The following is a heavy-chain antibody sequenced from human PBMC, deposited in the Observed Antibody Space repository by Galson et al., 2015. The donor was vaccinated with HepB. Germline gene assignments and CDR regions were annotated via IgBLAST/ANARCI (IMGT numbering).Heavy chain of an antibody. CDR1: GFTVSSNY. D-gene: IGHD5-24*01. CDR2: IYSGGST. Sequence: SLRLSCAASGFTVSSNYMSWVRQAPGKGLEWVSVIYSGGSTYYADSVKGRFTISRDNSKNTLCLQMNSLRAEDTAVYYCASTVEMATIDAFDIWGQGTMVTVSS. V-gene: IGHV3-53*01. CDR3: ASTVEMATIDAFDI. J-gene: IGHJ3*02.